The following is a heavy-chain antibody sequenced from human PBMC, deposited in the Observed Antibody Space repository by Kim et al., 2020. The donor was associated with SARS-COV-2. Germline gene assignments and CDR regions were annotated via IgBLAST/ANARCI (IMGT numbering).Heavy chain of an antibody. CDR1: GGSISSYY. J-gene: IGHJ6*02. Sequence: SETLSLTCTVSGGSISSYYWSWIRQPPGKGLEWIGYIYYSGSTNYNPSLKSRVTISVDTSKNQFSLKLSSVTAADTAVYYCARHLDDFWSGPLLGYGMDVWGQGTTVTVSS. CDR2: IYYSGST. CDR3: ARHLDDFWSGPLLGYGMDV. V-gene: IGHV4-59*08. D-gene: IGHD3-3*01.